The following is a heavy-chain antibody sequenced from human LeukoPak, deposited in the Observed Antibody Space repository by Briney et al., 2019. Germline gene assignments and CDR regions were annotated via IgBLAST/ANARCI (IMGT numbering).Heavy chain of an antibody. Sequence: ASVKVSCKASAYTFTGYYMHWVRQAPGRGLEWMGWINPNSGGTNYAQKFQGRVTMTRDTSISTAYMELSRLRSDDTAVYYCARDSSGPNYYFDYWGQGTLVTVSS. D-gene: IGHD3-22*01. CDR2: INPNSGGT. V-gene: IGHV1-2*02. J-gene: IGHJ4*02. CDR1: AYTFTGYY. CDR3: ARDSSGPNYYFDY.